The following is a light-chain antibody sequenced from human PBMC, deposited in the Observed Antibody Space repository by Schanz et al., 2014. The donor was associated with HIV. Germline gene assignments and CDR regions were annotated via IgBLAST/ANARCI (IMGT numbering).Light chain of an antibody. CDR2: KAS. Sequence: AIRITQSPSSLSASTGDRVTITCRASQDITSYLAWYQQKPGKAPKLLIYKASSLESGVPSRFSGSGSGTKFTLTISSLQPDDFATYYCQQYNSDSITFGQGTRLEIK. CDR3: QQYNSDSIT. V-gene: IGKV1-8*01. J-gene: IGKJ5*01. CDR1: QDITSY.